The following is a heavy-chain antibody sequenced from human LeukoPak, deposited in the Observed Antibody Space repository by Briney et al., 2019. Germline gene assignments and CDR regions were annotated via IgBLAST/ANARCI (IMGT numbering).Heavy chain of an antibody. CDR1: GGSFSGYY. Sequence: SETLSLTCAVYGGSFSGYYWSRIRQPPGKGLEWIGEINHSGSTNYNPSLKSRVTISVDTSKNQFSLKLSSVTAADTAVYYCARHVKGATGTTGGHYYYMDVWGKGTTVTVSS. CDR2: INHSGST. V-gene: IGHV4-34*01. CDR3: ARHVKGATGTTGGHYYYMDV. D-gene: IGHD1-1*01. J-gene: IGHJ6*03.